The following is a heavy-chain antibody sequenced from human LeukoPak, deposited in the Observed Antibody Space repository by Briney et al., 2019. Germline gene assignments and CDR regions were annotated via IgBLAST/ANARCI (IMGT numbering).Heavy chain of an antibody. CDR2: IYYSGST. Sequence: PSETLSLTCTVSGGSISSGDYYWSWIRQLPGKGLEWIGYIYYSGSTYYNPSLKSRVTISVDTSKNQFSLKLSSVTAADTAVYYCARQCSSTSCYGYYGMDVWGQGTTVTVSS. J-gene: IGHJ6*02. V-gene: IGHV4-30-4*01. D-gene: IGHD2-2*01. CDR1: GGSISSGDYY. CDR3: ARQCSSTSCYGYYGMDV.